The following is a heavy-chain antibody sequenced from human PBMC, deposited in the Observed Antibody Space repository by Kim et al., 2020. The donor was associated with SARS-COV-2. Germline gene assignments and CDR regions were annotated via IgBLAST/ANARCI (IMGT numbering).Heavy chain of an antibody. J-gene: IGHJ4*02. CDR3: ARGTAAAGGVDY. CDR2: IIPIFGTA. D-gene: IGHD6-13*01. Sequence: SVKVSCKASGGTFSSYAISWVRQAPGQGLEWMGGIIPIFGTANYAQKFQGRVTITADKSTSTAYMELSSLRSEDTAVYYCARGTAAAGGVDYWGQGTLVTVSS. V-gene: IGHV1-69*06. CDR1: GGTFSSYA.